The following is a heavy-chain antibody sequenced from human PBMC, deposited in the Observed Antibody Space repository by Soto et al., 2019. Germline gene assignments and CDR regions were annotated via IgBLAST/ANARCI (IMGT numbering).Heavy chain of an antibody. CDR3: DSELEAPTGGMDV. CDR2: IYYSGST. D-gene: IGHD1-1*01. CDR1: GGSISSGDYY. V-gene: IGHV4-30-4*01. J-gene: IGHJ6*02. Sequence: PSETLSLTCTVSGGSISSGDYYWSWIRQPPGKGLEWIGYIYYSGSTYYNPSLKSRVTISVDTSKNQFSLKLSSVTATDTAVYYCDSELEAPTGGMDVWGQGTTVTV.